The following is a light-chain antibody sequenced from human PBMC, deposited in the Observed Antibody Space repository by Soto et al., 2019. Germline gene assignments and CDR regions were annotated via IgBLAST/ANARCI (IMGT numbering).Light chain of an antibody. CDR2: EVS. CDR1: SIDVGSYNL. V-gene: IGLV2-23*02. Sequence: QSVLTQPASVSGSPGQSITISCTGTSIDVGSYNLVSWYQQHPGKAPKLMIYEVSKRPSGVSNRFSGSKSGNTASLTISGLQAEDEADYYCCSYAGSDYVFGTGTKVTVL. CDR3: CSYAGSDYV. J-gene: IGLJ1*01.